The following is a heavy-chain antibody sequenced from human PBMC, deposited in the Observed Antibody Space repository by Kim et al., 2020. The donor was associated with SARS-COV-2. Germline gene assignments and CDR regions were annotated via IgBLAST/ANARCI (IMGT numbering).Heavy chain of an antibody. Sequence: SETLSLTCAVYGGSFSGYYWSWIRQPPGKGLELIGEINHNGNTHYNASLKSRVTISVHMSKNQFSLKLISVTAAVTAAYYCAITCRDCTAAPLAYWGQG. CDR3: AITCRDCTAAPLAY. CDR1: GGSFSGYY. J-gene: IGHJ4*02. D-gene: IGHD2-21*02. V-gene: IGHV4-34*01. CDR2: INHNGNT.